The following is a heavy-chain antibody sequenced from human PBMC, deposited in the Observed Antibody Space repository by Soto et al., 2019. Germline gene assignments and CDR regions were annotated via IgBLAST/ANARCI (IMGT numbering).Heavy chain of an antibody. J-gene: IGHJ4*02. CDR3: ARGLGAGDY. V-gene: IGHV1-46*01. Sequence: GLEWMAIINPNGGSTNYAQKFQGRVTLARATFTSTVYMEMSSLRSEDTAIYYCARGLGAGDYWGQGTLATVSS. D-gene: IGHD6-13*01. CDR2: INPNGGST.